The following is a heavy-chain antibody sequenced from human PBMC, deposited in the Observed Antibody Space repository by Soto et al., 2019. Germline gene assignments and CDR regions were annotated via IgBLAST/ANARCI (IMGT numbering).Heavy chain of an antibody. Sequence: GESLKISCTGSGYSFSTYWIAWVRQMPGKGLEWMGIIYPGDSDTRYSPSFQGQVTISADKYISTAYLQWSSLKASDTAMHYCARKDSSSAFDYWGQGTLVTVSS. D-gene: IGHD3-22*01. V-gene: IGHV5-51*01. CDR2: IYPGDSDT. J-gene: IGHJ4*02. CDR3: ARKDSSSAFDY. CDR1: GYSFSTYW.